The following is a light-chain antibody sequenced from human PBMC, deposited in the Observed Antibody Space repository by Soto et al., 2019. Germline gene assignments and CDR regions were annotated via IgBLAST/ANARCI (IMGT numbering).Light chain of an antibody. J-gene: IGKJ2*01. V-gene: IGKV1-39*01. CDR3: QQSYRTPYT. CDR1: QGITNC. Sequence: DSPMTPSPSSLSAPVGDRVTISCRASQGITNCLNWYQQRPGKAPTLLIYASTTLQSGVPSRFSGSGSGTDFTLSISSLQPEDLATYYCQQSYRTPYTFGQGTKLEI. CDR2: AST.